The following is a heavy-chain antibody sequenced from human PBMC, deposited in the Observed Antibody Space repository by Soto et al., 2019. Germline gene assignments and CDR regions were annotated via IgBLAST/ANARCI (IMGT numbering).Heavy chain of an antibody. D-gene: IGHD1-1*01. CDR1: AFTFNNAW. V-gene: IGHV3-15*01. CDR2: IKSKTDGGTT. CDR3: TTGLGQQLIVFDY. Sequence: EVQLVESGGGLVKPGGSLRLSCAASAFTFNNAWLNWVRQAPGKGLEWVGRIKSKTDGGTTDYAAPVKGRFTISRDDSKNMLYLQMSNLKTEDTAVYYCTTGLGQQLIVFDYWGQGTLLTVSS. J-gene: IGHJ4*02.